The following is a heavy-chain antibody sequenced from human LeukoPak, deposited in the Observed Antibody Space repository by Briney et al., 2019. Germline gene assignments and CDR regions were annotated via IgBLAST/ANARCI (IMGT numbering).Heavy chain of an antibody. J-gene: IGHJ4*02. CDR3: ARARGAYYGSGSYYPSSSYFDY. Sequence: SETLSLTCAVYGGSFSGYYWSWIRQPPGKGLEWIGEINHSGSTNYNPSLKSRVTISVDTSKNQFSLKLSSVTAADTAVYYCARARGAYYGSGSYYPSSSYFDYWGRGTLVTVSS. V-gene: IGHV4-34*01. D-gene: IGHD3-10*01. CDR1: GGSFSGYY. CDR2: INHSGST.